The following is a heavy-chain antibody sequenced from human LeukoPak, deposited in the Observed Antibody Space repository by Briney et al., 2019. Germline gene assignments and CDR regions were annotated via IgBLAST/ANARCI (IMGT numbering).Heavy chain of an antibody. CDR1: GFTFSTYA. J-gene: IGHJ3*02. D-gene: IGHD3-22*01. CDR3: AKSLLNDYYYDSSGYVPDAFDI. V-gene: IGHV3-23*03. CDR2: IYSGGST. Sequence: GGSLRLSCAASGFTFSTYAMSWVRQAPGKGLEWVSLIYSGGSTYYADSVKGRFTISRDNSKNTLYLQMNSLRAEDTAVYYCAKSLLNDYYYDSSGYVPDAFDIWGQGTMVTVSS.